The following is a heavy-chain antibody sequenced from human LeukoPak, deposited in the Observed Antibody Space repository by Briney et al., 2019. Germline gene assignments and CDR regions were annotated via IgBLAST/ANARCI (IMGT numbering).Heavy chain of an antibody. CDR2: IIPIFGTA. J-gene: IGHJ4*02. CDR1: GGTFSSYA. CDR3: ARVADCSGGSCYGFDY. V-gene: IGHV1-69*05. Sequence: ASVKFFCKASGGTFSSYAISWVRQAPGPGLEWMGRIIPIFGTANYAQKFQGRVTITTDESTSTAYMELSSLSSEDTAVYYCARVADCSGGSCYGFDYWGQGTLVTVSS. D-gene: IGHD2-15*01.